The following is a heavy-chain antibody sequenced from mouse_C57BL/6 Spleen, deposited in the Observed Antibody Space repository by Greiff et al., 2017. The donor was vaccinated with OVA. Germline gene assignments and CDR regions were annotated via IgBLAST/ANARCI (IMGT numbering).Heavy chain of an antibody. CDR2: ISPGNSDT. CDR1: GYTFTSYW. D-gene: IGHD1-1*01. V-gene: IGHV1-5*01. CDR3: TNYGSSLPFAY. J-gene: IGHJ3*01. Sequence: VQLQQSGTVLARPGASVKMSCKTSGYTFTSYWMHWVKQRPGQGLEWIGAISPGNSDTSYKQKFKGKAKLTAVTSASTAYMELSSLTNEDSAVYYCTNYGSSLPFAYWGQGTLVTVSA.